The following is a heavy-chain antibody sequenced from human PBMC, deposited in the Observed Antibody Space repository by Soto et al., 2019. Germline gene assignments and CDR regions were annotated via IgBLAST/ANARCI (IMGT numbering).Heavy chain of an antibody. V-gene: IGHV4-59*08. CDR3: PSSYGSGTFDY. J-gene: IGHJ4*02. CDR1: DSSISGYC. CDR2: IDYSGST. D-gene: IGHD3-10*01. Sequence: SGTLSLTGTVCDSSISGYCWSWIRQPPGKGLEGIGYIDYSGSTNYNPSLKRGVSTSPDTPKNQFSLNLSSMTAADTAVYHRPSSYGSGTFDYWAQGTLVTVSS.